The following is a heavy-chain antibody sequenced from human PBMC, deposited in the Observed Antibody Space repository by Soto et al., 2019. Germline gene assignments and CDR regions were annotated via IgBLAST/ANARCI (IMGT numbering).Heavy chain of an antibody. CDR1: GYTFTSYG. Sequence: GASVKVSCKASGYTFTSYGISWVRQAPGQGLEWMGWISAYNGNTNYAQKLQGRVTMTTDTSTSTAYMELRSLRSDDTAVYYCARVGLGDGPSYYYYGMDVWGQGTTVTVSS. CDR2: ISAYNGNT. CDR3: ARVGLGDGPSYYYYGMDV. D-gene: IGHD3-16*01. J-gene: IGHJ6*02. V-gene: IGHV1-18*04.